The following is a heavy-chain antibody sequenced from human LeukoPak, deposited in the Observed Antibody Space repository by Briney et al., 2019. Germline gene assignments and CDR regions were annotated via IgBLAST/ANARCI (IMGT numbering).Heavy chain of an antibody. Sequence: PSETLSLTCTVSGGSISSYFWSWIRQPPGKGLEWIGYIYYTGSTNYNPSLKSRVTISVDTSKNQFSLKLSSVTAADTAVYYCARERCPSQIRNAFDIWGQGTMVTVSS. J-gene: IGHJ3*02. D-gene: IGHD5-24*01. V-gene: IGHV4-59*01. CDR1: GGSISSYF. CDR2: IYYTGST. CDR3: ARERCPSQIRNAFDI.